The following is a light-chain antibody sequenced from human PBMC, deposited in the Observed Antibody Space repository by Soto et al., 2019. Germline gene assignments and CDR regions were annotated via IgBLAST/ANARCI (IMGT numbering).Light chain of an antibody. CDR3: QQYNNWPPGT. J-gene: IGKJ1*01. V-gene: IGKV3-15*01. CDR2: GAS. Sequence: EIVMTQSPATLPVSPGERATVSCRASQSVSSNLAWYQQKPGQAPRLLIYGASTRATGIPARFRGSGSGTEVTLTISSQQSEDFSVYYCQQYNNWPPGTFGQGTMVEIK. CDR1: QSVSSN.